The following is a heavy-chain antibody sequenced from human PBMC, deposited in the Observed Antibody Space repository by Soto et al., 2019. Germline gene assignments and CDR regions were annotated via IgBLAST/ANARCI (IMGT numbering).Heavy chain of an antibody. D-gene: IGHD3-22*01. J-gene: IGHJ6*02. Sequence: GGSLRLSCAASGFTFSSYDMHWVRQATGKGLEWVSAIGTAGDTYYPGSVKGRFTISRENAKNSLYLQMNSLRAEDTAVYYCAREFSRGYYDSSGYWRPSGMDVWGQGTTVTVS. CDR1: GFTFSSYD. V-gene: IGHV3-13*01. CDR3: AREFSRGYYDSSGYWRPSGMDV. CDR2: IGTAGDT.